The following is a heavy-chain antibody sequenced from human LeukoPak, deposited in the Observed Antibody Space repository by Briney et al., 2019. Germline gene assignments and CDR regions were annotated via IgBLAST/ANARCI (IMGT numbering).Heavy chain of an antibody. Sequence: PSETLSLTCAVYGGSFSGYYWSWIRQPPGKGLEWIGEINHSGSTNYNPSLKSRVAISVDTSKNQFSLKLSSVTAADTAVYYCARVGFGVRVTATKLYYYYYGMDVWGQGTTVTVSS. D-gene: IGHD2-21*02. J-gene: IGHJ6*02. V-gene: IGHV4-34*01. CDR2: INHSGST. CDR1: GGSFSGYY. CDR3: ARVGFGVRVTATKLYYYYYGMDV.